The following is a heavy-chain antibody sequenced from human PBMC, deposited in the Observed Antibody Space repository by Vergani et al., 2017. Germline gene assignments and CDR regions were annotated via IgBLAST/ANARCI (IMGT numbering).Heavy chain of an antibody. D-gene: IGHD2-2*02. V-gene: IGHV3-21*01. CDR3: ARGAIVVVPAAIPYNWFDP. J-gene: IGHJ5*02. Sequence: EVQLVESGGGLVKPGGSLRLSCAASGFTFSSYSMNWVRQAPGKGLEWVSSISSSSSYIYYADSVKGRFTISRDNAKNSLYLQMNSLRAEDTAVYYCARGAIVVVPAAIPYNWFDPWGQGTLVTVSS. CDR2: ISSSSSYI. CDR1: GFTFSSYS.